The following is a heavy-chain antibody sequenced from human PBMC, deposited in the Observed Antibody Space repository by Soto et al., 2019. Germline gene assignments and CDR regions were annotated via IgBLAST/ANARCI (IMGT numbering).Heavy chain of an antibody. J-gene: IGHJ4*02. CDR1: GGSIRDYY. V-gene: IGHV4-59*08. CDR3: ARLGGYYQAFDS. D-gene: IGHD3-22*01. CDR2: IYYTGTT. Sequence: SETLSLTCTVSGGSIRDYYWSWIRQPPGKGLEWIGYIYYTGTTKYNPSLKSRVTISVDSSKNQFSLRLDSATAADTAVYYCARLGGYYQAFDSWGQGTLVTVSS.